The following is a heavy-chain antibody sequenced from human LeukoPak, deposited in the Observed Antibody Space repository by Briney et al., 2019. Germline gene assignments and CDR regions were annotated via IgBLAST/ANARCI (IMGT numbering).Heavy chain of an antibody. V-gene: IGHV1-2*02. CDR1: GYTFTGYY. D-gene: IGHD3-10*01. J-gene: IGHJ4*02. CDR2: INPNSGGT. Sequence: ASVKVSCKASGYTFTGYYMHWVRQAPGQGLEWMGWINPNSGGTNYAQKFQGRVTMTRDTSISTAYMEPSRLRSDDTAVYYCARAQNTWFGEYHFDYWGQGTLVTVSS. CDR3: ARAQNTWFGEYHFDY.